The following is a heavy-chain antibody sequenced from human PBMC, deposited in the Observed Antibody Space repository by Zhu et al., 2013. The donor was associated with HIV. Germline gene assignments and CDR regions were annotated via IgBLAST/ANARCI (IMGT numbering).Heavy chain of an antibody. Sequence: QVQLVQSGAEVMQPGASVKVSCRAAEYTITANYMHWLRQAPGQGLEWMGWINPNNGATKYAQKFQDRISMTRDTSTSTVYMELSSLRSEDTAVYYCGRPGTRGDFEFLGTPVDVVGPRDHGHRLL. J-gene: IGHJ6*02. V-gene: IGHV1-2*02. CDR3: GRPGTRGDFEFLGTPVDV. D-gene: IGHD3-16*01. CDR1: EYTITANY. CDR2: INPNNGAT.